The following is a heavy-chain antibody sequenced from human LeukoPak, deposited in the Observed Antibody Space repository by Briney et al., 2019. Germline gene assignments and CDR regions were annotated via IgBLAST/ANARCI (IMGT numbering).Heavy chain of an antibody. J-gene: IGHJ6*02. CDR1: GGSISSSSYY. Sequence: SSETLSLTCTVSGGSISSSSYYWGWIRQPPGKGLDWIGSIYYSGSTYYNPSLKSRVTISGDTSKNQFSLKLSSVTAADTAVYYCARHKGVGVTNYHGMDVWGQGTTVTVSS. CDR2: IYYSGST. CDR3: ARHKGVGVTNYHGMDV. V-gene: IGHV4-39*01. D-gene: IGHD3-16*01.